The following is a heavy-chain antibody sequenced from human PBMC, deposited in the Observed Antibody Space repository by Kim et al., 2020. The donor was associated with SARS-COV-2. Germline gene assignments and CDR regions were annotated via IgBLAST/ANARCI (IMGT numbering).Heavy chain of an antibody. J-gene: IGHJ6*02. V-gene: IGHV1-46*01. Sequence: ASVKVSCKASGYTFTSYYMHWVRQAPGQGLEWMGIINPSGGSTSYAQKFQGRVTMTRDTSTSTVYMELSSLRSEDTAVYYCARDQNIVVVPAALLRADYGMDVWGQGTTVTVSS. CDR2: INPSGGST. CDR1: GYTFTSYY. D-gene: IGHD2-2*01. CDR3: ARDQNIVVVPAALLRADYGMDV.